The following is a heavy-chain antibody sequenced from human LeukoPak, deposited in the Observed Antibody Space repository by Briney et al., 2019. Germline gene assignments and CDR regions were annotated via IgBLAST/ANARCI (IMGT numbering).Heavy chain of an antibody. J-gene: IGHJ3*02. CDR1: GFTFSSYW. CDR3: ARGVDWTFDM. Sequence: GGSLRLSCGASGFTFSSYWMSWVRQAPGKGREGVANIKQDGSEKYYVDCVKGRFTVPRDNAKSSLYLQMSSLSAEDTALYYCARGVDWTFDMWGQGTMVTVSS. D-gene: IGHD2-15*01. V-gene: IGHV3-7*04. CDR2: IKQDGSEK.